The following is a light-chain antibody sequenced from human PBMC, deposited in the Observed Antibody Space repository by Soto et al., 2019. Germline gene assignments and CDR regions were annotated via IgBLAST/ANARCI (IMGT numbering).Light chain of an antibody. J-gene: IGKJ1*01. CDR2: GAS. CDR3: HQYGWSPQWT. V-gene: IGKV3-20*01. Sequence: EIVLTQSPGTLSLSPGERATLSCSASQSISSSYLGWYQQKPGQSPRLLIYGASSRATGIPDRFSGSGSGTDFTLTISRLEPEEFAVYYCHQYGWSPQWTFGQGTKVEIK. CDR1: QSISSSY.